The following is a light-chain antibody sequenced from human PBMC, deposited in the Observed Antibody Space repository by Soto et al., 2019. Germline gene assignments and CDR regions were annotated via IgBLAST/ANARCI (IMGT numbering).Light chain of an antibody. CDR2: LGS. Sequence: DIVMTQSPLSLPVTPGEPASISCRSSQSLLHSNGYNYLDWYLQKPGQSPQLLIYLGSNRASGVPDRFSGRGSGTDFTLKISTVEAEDVGISYCMQALQIPPTCGNGKKVEIK. CDR1: QSLLHSNGYNY. V-gene: IGKV2-28*01. J-gene: IGKJ1*01. CDR3: MQALQIPPT.